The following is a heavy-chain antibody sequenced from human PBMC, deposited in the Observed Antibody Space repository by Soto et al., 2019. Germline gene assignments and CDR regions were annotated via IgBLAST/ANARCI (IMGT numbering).Heavy chain of an antibody. CDR3: ASQLEYSSSSAPLDY. CDR2: ISYDGSNK. D-gene: IGHD6-6*01. J-gene: IGHJ4*02. V-gene: IGHV3-30-3*01. CDR1: GFAFSSYA. Sequence: HPGGSLRLSCGASGFAFSSYAMHWFRQAPGKGLEWVAVISYDGSNKYYADSVKGRFTISRDNSKNTLYLQMNSLRAEDTAVYYCASQLEYSSSSAPLDYWGQGTLVTVSS.